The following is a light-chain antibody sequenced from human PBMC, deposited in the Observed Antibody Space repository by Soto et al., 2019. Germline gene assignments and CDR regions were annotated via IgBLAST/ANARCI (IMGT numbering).Light chain of an antibody. V-gene: IGKV1-33*01. Sequence: DLQMTQSPSSLSASVGDRVTITCQASQDISNYLNWYQQKPGKAPKLLIYDASNLETGVPSRFSGSGSGTDFTVTISSLQPEDSATYYCQQYDNLPLTFGGGTKVEIK. CDR3: QQYDNLPLT. J-gene: IGKJ4*01. CDR1: QDISNY. CDR2: DAS.